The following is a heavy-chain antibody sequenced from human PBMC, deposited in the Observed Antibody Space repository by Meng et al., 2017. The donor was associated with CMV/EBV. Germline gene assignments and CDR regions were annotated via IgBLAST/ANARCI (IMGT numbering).Heavy chain of an antibody. J-gene: IGHJ4*02. CDR3: ARGGGFCSVAGCYVIDY. D-gene: IGHD2-2*01. V-gene: IGHV3-30-3*01. Sequence: GESLKISCAASGFPFSPYTIHWVRQAPGKGLEWVALISSDGSNKDYADSVKGRFTISRDNSKNTLSLQMNSLRTEDTAVYYCARGGGFCSVAGCYVIDYWGQGTVVTVSS. CDR1: GFPFSPYT. CDR2: ISSDGSNK.